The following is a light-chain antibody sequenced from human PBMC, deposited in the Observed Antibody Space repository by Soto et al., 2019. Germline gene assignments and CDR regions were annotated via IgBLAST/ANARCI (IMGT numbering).Light chain of an antibody. V-gene: IGLV2-14*01. CDR1: SSDIGAYDS. Sequence: QSALTQPASVSGSLGQSITISCSGTSSDIGAYDSVSWYQQHPGRAPKLIIFEVNNWPSGVSSRFSGYKSGNTASLTISGLQAEDDADYYCSYYTSVSALHVFGTGTKVTVL. CDR2: EVN. CDR3: SYYTSVSALHV. J-gene: IGLJ1*01.